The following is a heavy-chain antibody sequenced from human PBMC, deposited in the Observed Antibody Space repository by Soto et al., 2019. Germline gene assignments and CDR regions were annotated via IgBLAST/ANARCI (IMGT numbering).Heavy chain of an antibody. D-gene: IGHD4-17*01. V-gene: IGHV4-59*08. CDR2: IYYSGIT. J-gene: IGHJ6*03. CDR3: ARGSKGTTVTKPNYFHYYMDV. Sequence: PSETLSLTCTVSGGSIGTYYWTWVRQSPGKGLEWIGYIYYSGITNYNPSLKSRVTVSVDTSKNQFSLTLRYVTAADTAVYYCARGSKGTTVTKPNYFHYYMDVWGKGTTVTVSS. CDR1: GGSIGTYY.